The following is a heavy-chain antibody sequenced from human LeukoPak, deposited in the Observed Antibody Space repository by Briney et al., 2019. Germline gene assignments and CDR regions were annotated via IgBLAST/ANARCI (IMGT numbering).Heavy chain of an antibody. Sequence: GGSLRLSCAASGLTFSTHDMHWVRQITGKGLEWVSAIGTLADTFYSDSVKGRFTISRENAKNSLYLQMNSLRVGDTAVYYCATGRSSVWSYAFEIWGRGTMVTVSS. CDR3: ATGRSSVWSYAFEI. V-gene: IGHV3-13*01. CDR2: IGTLADT. J-gene: IGHJ3*02. CDR1: GLTFSTHD. D-gene: IGHD6-19*01.